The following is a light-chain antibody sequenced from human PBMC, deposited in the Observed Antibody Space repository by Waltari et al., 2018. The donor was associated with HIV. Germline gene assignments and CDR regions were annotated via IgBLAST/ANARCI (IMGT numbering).Light chain of an antibody. CDR3: AAWDDSLSGG. Sequence: QSVLTQPPSASGTPGPRVTISCSGSSSNIGMNYVYWYQQLPGTAPKLLIYRNNQRPSGVPARFSGSKSGTSASLAISGLLSEDEADYYCAAWDDSLSGGFGGWTKLTVL. V-gene: IGLV1-47*01. CDR1: SSNIGMNY. CDR2: RNN. J-gene: IGLJ3*02.